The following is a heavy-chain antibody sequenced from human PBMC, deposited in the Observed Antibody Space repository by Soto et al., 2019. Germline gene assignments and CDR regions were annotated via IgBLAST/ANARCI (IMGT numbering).Heavy chain of an antibody. D-gene: IGHD5-18*01. CDR3: ARFPWIQLWFSYYSMDV. V-gene: IGHV4-39*01. J-gene: IGHJ6*02. CDR2: IYYSGST. Sequence: QLQLQEAGPGLVKPSETLSLTCTVSGGSISSSSYYWGWIRQPPGKGLERIGSIYYSGSTYYNQSLKSRVTISVDTSKNQFSQKLRSVTDADTAVYYCARFPWIQLWFSYYSMDVWGQGTTVTVSS. CDR1: GGSISSSSYY.